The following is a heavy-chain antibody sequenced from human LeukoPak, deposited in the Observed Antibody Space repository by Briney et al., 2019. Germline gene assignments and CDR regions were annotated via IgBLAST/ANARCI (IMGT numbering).Heavy chain of an antibody. CDR3: ARSATYYYDSSGYYTVDHFDY. D-gene: IGHD3-22*01. J-gene: IGHJ4*02. V-gene: IGHV4-34*01. Sequence: SETLSLTCAVYGGAFSGYYWSWIRQPPGKGLEWIGKINHSGSTNYNPSLMSGVNISVDTSKNQLCLKLSSVTAADTAVYYCARSATYYYDSSGYYTVDHFDYWGQGTLVTVSS. CDR2: INHSGST. CDR1: GGAFSGYY.